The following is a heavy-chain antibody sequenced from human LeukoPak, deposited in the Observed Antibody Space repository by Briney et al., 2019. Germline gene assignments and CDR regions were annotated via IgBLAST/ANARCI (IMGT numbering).Heavy chain of an antibody. CDR3: ARVRSGLHMDV. Sequence: GGSLRLSCAVSGFTFSSYEMNWVRQAPGKGLEWVSYISSRGTTIYYVDSVKGRFTISRDNAKNSLYLQVNSLRAEDTALYYCARVRSGLHMDVWGQGTTVTVSS. V-gene: IGHV3-48*03. D-gene: IGHD2-15*01. CDR2: ISSRGTTI. J-gene: IGHJ6*02. CDR1: GFTFSSYE.